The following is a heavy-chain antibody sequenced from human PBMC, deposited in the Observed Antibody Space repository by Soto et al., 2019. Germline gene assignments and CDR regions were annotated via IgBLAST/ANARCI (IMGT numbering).Heavy chain of an antibody. D-gene: IGHD2-8*01. CDR3: ARYNSYAIDY. J-gene: IGHJ4*02. Sequence: SETLSLTCTVAGTSISSYYCSWIRQPPGKGLEWIANIHYSGTTNYNPSLASRVTLSVDTSKNQFSLKMTSVTAADRAMYFCARYNSYAIDYWGRGTLVTVSS. CDR1: GTSISSYY. CDR2: IHYSGTT. V-gene: IGHV4-59*01.